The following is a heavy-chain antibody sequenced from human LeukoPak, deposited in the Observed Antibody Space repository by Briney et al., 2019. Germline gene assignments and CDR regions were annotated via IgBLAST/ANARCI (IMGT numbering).Heavy chain of an antibody. V-gene: IGHV1-8*01. D-gene: IGHD5-12*01. J-gene: IGHJ4*02. CDR2: MNPNSGNT. CDR1: GYTFTSYD. Sequence: GAPVKVSCKASGYTFTSYDINWVRQATGQGLEWMGWMNPNSGNTGYAQKFQGRVTITRNTSISTAYMELSSLRSEDTAVYYCARGARGYSGYGPDYWGQGTLVTVSS. CDR3: ARGARGYSGYGPDY.